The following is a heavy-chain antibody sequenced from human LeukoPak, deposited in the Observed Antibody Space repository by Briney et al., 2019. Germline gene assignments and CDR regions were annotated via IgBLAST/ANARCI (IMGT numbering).Heavy chain of an antibody. Sequence: PGGSLRLSCAASGFTFSSYWMSWVRQAPGKGLEWVANIKQDGSEKYYVDSVKGRFTIPRDNAKNSLYLQMNSLRAEDTAVYYCARDPGLSGGHGVYFDYWGQGTLVTVSS. J-gene: IGHJ4*02. CDR1: GFTFSSYW. CDR2: IKQDGSEK. V-gene: IGHV3-7*01. CDR3: ARDPGLSGGHGVYFDY. D-gene: IGHD2-15*01.